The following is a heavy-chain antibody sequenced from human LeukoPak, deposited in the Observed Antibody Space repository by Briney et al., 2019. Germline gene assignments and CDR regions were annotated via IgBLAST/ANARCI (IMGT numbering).Heavy chain of an antibody. D-gene: IGHD3-22*01. CDR2: MNPNSGNT. Sequence: ASVKVSRKASGYTFTSYDINWVRQATGQGLEWMGWMNPNSGNTGYAQKFQGRVTMTRNTSISTAYMELSSLRSEDTAVYYCARGNYYDSSGYHYYYYGMDVWGQGTTVTVSS. CDR3: ARGNYYDSSGYHYYYYGMDV. CDR1: GYTFTSYD. J-gene: IGHJ6*02. V-gene: IGHV1-8*01.